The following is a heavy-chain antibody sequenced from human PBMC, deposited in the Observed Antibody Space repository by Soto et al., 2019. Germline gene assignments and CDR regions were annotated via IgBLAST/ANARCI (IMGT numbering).Heavy chain of an antibody. CDR2: TKNKPNNYTT. J-gene: IGHJ6*04. CDR1: GFTFIDHY. Sequence: PGGSLRLSCLASGFTFIDHYMDWVRQAPGTGLEWIARTKNKPNNYTTTYAASVKGRFTISRDDSESSLYLQMNNLKTEDTAVYYCARKRRPNYYYCYPLDVWSKGNTVHV. CDR3: ARKRRPNYYYCYPLDV. V-gene: IGHV3-72*01.